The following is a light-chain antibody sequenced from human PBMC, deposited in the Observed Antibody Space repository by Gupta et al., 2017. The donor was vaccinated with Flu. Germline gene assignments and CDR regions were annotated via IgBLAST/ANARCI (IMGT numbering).Light chain of an antibody. CDR1: SSDIGSYNF. CDR2: EVN. Sequence: QSALTQPASVSGSPGQSITVSCTGTSSDIGSYNFVSWYQHHPGRAPQVIIYEVNNRPSWVSDRFSGSKPGNTASLTISSLQAEDAAEYYCASFTGTSTSYVFGSGTKVTVL. J-gene: IGLJ1*01. V-gene: IGLV2-14*01. CDR3: ASFTGTSTSYV.